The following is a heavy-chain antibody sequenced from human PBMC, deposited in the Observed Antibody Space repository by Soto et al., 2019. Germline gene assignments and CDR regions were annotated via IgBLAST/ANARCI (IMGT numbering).Heavy chain of an antibody. J-gene: IGHJ4*02. Sequence: QVQLVQSGAEVKKPGASVKVSCKASGYTFTSYDINWVRQATGQVLEWMGWMNPNSGNTGYAQKFQGRVTMTRHNSISTAYMELSSMRSEDTAVYYCARGAPYDYVWWSYRSWWEYWGQGTMVTVSS. CDR3: ARGAPYDYVWWSYRSWWEY. D-gene: IGHD3-16*02. CDR2: MNPNSGNT. V-gene: IGHV1-8*01. CDR1: GYTFTSYD.